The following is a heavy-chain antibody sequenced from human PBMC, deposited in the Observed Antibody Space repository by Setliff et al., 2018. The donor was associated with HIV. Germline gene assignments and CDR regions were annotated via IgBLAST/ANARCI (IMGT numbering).Heavy chain of an antibody. J-gene: IGHJ4*02. CDR3: ARDQRLSY. CDR2: INHSGST. Sequence: SETLSLTCAVYGGSFSGYYWSWIRQPPGKGLEWIGEINHSGSTNYDPSLKSRVTISVDTSKNQFSLKLNSVTAADTAVYYCARDQRLSYWGQGTLVTVSS. CDR1: GGSFSGYY. V-gene: IGHV4-34*01.